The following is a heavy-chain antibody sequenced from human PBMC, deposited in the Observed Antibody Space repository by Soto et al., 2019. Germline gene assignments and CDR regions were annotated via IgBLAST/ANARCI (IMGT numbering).Heavy chain of an antibody. Sequence: GALRLSCAASGFPFSSFGLHWVRQAPGKGPEWVAVISSDGSKKFYSDSVQGRFTISRDNLKNTLHLQMNSLRPADTAVYYCAATYPWGQGTLVTVSS. CDR3: AATYP. V-gene: IGHV3-30*03. CDR1: GFPFSSFG. CDR2: ISSDGSKK. J-gene: IGHJ5*02.